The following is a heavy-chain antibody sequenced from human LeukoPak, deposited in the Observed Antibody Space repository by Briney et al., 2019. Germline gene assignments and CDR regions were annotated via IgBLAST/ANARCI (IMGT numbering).Heavy chain of an antibody. CDR1: GGSISSSSYY. D-gene: IGHD6-19*01. CDR2: IYYSGST. CDR3: ARRGSGCFQH. V-gene: IGHV4-39*01. J-gene: IGHJ1*01. Sequence: RTSETLSLTCTVSGGSISSSSYYWGWIRQPPGKGLEWIGSIYYSGSTYYNPSLKSRVTISVDTSKNQFSLKLSSVTAADTAVYYCARRGSGCFQHWGQGTLVTVSS.